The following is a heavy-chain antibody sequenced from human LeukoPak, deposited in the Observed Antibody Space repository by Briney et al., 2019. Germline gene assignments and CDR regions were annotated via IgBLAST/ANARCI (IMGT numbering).Heavy chain of an antibody. J-gene: IGHJ4*02. CDR1: GFTFSSYA. CDR3: AKDVRGTYYYDSSGYYPQSTELDY. CDR2: ISGSGGST. V-gene: IGHV3-23*01. D-gene: IGHD3-22*01. Sequence: GGSLRLSCAASGFTFSSYAMSWVRQAPGKGLEWVSAISGSGGSTYYPDSVKGRFTISRDNSKNTLYLQMNSLRAEDTAVYYCAKDVRGTYYYDSSGYYPQSTELDYWGQGTLVTVSS.